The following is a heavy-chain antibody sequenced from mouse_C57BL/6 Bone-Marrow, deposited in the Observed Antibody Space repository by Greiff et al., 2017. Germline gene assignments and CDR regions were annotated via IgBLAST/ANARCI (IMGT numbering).Heavy chain of an antibody. CDR3: SSFDGNYFDF. D-gene: IGHD2-3*01. J-gene: IGHJ2*01. CDR2: IDPEIGDT. CDR1: GFNIKDDY. V-gene: IGHV14-4*01. Sequence: VQLQQSGAELVRPGASVKLSCTASGFNIKDDYIHWVKQRPEQGLEWIGWIDPEIGDTEYASKFQGKAIITSDNASNTAYLQLSSLTSEDTAVYYCSSFDGNYFDFWGQGAPLTVAS.